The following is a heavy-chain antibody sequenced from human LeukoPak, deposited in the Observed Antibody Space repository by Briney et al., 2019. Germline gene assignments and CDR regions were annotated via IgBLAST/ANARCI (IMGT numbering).Heavy chain of an antibody. CDR1: GDSFSSSTYY. V-gene: IGHV4-39*07. CDR2: IYYSGTT. D-gene: IGHD5-18*01. Sequence: SETLSLTCTVSGDSFSSSTYYWAWIRQSPGKGLEYFGSIYYSGTTYYNPSPKSRVTMSVDTSKNQFSLKLSSVTAADTAVYYCARERGYSYGPTGNWFDPWGQGTLVTVSS. J-gene: IGHJ5*02. CDR3: ARERGYSYGPTGNWFDP.